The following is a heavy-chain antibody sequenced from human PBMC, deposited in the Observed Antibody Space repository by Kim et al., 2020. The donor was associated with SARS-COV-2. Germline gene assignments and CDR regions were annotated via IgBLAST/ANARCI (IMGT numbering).Heavy chain of an antibody. J-gene: IGHJ6*02. D-gene: IGHD4-17*01. Sequence: DSVKGRFTISRDNAKNSLYLQMNSLRAEDTAVYYCARDSGDYDYYYGMDVWGQGTTVTVSS. V-gene: IGHV3-7*01. CDR3: ARDSGDYDYYYGMDV.